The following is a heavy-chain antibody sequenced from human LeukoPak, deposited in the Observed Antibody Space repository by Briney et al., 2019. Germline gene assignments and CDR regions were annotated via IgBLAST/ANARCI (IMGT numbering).Heavy chain of an antibody. Sequence: SQTLSLTCTVSGGSISSGSYYWSWIRQPAGKGLEWIGRIYTSGSTNYNPSLKSRVTISLDTSKNQFSLKLSSVTAADTAVYHCANSIDFDYGDYYFDYWGQGALVTISS. CDR3: ANSIDFDYGDYYFDY. D-gene: IGHD4-17*01. CDR2: IYTSGST. CDR1: GGSISSGSYY. J-gene: IGHJ4*02. V-gene: IGHV4-61*02.